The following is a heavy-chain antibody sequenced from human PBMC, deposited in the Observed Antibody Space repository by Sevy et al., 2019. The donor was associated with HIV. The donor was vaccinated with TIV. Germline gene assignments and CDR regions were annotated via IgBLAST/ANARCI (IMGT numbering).Heavy chain of an antibody. Sequence: GGSLRLSCAASGFTFSNFAMGWVRQAPGKGLDWISVISGTGDYTYYADSVKGRFTISRDNSKNTLFLQMNSLRAEDPAIFYCAKKMGGGSGMAFLVDYWGQGTLVTVSS. CDR2: ISGTGDYT. V-gene: IGHV3-23*01. D-gene: IGHD5-18*01. CDR1: GFTFSNFA. CDR3: AKKMGGGSGMAFLVDY. J-gene: IGHJ4*02.